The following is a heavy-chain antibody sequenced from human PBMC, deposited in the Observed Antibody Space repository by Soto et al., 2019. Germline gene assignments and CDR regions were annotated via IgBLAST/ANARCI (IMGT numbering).Heavy chain of an antibody. D-gene: IGHD1-20*01. Sequence: PSETLALTCAVSGGSVGNTDSSWSGIRQAPGKGLEWVGHIYYSGTTYYNPSLKGRLTISVDTSKNQFSLTLTSVTAPDTAVYFCASGILSRRPTPPQDFWG. V-gene: IGHV4-30-4*01. CDR1: GGSVGNTDSS. J-gene: IGHJ4*01. CDR2: IYYSGTT. CDR3: ASGILSRRPTPPQDF.